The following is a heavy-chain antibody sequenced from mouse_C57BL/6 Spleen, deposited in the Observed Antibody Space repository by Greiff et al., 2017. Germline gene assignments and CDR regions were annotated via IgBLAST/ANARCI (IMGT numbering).Heavy chain of an antibody. Sequence: DVKLQESGPGLVKPSQSLSLTCSVTGYSITSGYYWNWIRQFPGNKLEWMGYISYDGSNNYNPSLKNRISITRDTSKNQFFLKLNSVTTEDTATYYCASYYSNYVGYFDVWGTGTTVTVSS. CDR2: ISYDGSN. CDR3: ASYYSNYVGYFDV. CDR1: GYSITSGYY. V-gene: IGHV3-6*01. D-gene: IGHD2-5*01. J-gene: IGHJ1*03.